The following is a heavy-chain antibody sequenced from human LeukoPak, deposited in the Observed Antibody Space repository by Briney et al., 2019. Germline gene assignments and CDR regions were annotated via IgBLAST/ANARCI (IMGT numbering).Heavy chain of an antibody. CDR2: ISGSGGNT. J-gene: IGHJ4*02. V-gene: IGHV3-23*01. CDR3: AKDAYYYGSGTPHFFDY. CDR1: GFTFTTYA. D-gene: IGHD3-10*01. Sequence: GGSLRLSCAASGFTFTTYAMSWVRQAPGKGLEWVSGISGSGGNTYYADSVKGRFTISRDNSKNTLYLQMNRLRAEDTAVYYCAKDAYYYGSGTPHFFDYWGQGTLVTVSS.